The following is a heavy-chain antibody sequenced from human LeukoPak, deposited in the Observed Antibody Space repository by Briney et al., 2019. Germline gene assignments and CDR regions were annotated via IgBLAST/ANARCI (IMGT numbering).Heavy chain of an antibody. J-gene: IGHJ5*02. CDR3: ARGGAYYDILTGYSYNWFDP. Sequence: PSETLSLTCTVSGGSISSYYWSWIRQPPGKGLEWIGYIYYSGSTNYNPSLKSRVTISVDTSKNQFSLKLGSVTAADTAVYYCARGGAYYDILTGYSYNWFDPWGQGTLVTVSS. CDR2: IYYSGST. CDR1: GGSISSYY. D-gene: IGHD3-9*01. V-gene: IGHV4-59*01.